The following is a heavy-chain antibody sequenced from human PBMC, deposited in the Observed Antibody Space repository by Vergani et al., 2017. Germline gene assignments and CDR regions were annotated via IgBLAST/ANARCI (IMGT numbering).Heavy chain of an antibody. J-gene: IGHJ4*02. CDR3: ATGVRVSPLYYFDY. CDR2: ISGSGGST. D-gene: IGHD4-23*01. V-gene: IGHV3-23*01. CDR1: GFTFSSYA. Sequence: EVQLLESGGGLVQPGGSLRLSCAASGFTFSSYAMSWVRQAPGKGLEWVSAISGSGGSTYYADSVKGRFTISRDNSKNTLYVQLSSLRAEDTAVYFCATGVRVSPLYYFDYWGQGTLVTVSS.